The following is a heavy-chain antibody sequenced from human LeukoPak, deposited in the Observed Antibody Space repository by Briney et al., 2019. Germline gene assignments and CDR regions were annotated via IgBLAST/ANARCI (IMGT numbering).Heavy chain of an antibody. D-gene: IGHD6-13*01. CDR2: INPNSGGT. CDR3: ANSPTAAGAHFDY. J-gene: IGHJ4*02. CDR1: GYTFTGYY. Sequence: ASVNVSCKASGYTFTGYYMHWVRQAPGQGLEWMGWINPNSGGTNYAQKFQGRVTMTRDTSISTAYMELSRLRSDDTAVYYCANSPTAAGAHFDYWGQGTLVTVSS. V-gene: IGHV1-2*02.